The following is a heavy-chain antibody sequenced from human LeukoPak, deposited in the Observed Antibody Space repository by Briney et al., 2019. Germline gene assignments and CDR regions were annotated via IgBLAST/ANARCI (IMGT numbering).Heavy chain of an antibody. CDR1: GYTFTSYY. J-gene: IGHJ4*02. Sequence: ASAKVSCKASGYTFTSYYMHWVRHAPGQRLEWMGIINPSGGSTSYAQKFQGRVTMTRDTSTSTVYMELSSLRSEDTAVYYCARAVDILTGYEWYFDYWGQGTLVTVSS. CDR3: ARAVDILTGYEWYFDY. CDR2: INPSGGST. D-gene: IGHD3-9*01. V-gene: IGHV1-46*01.